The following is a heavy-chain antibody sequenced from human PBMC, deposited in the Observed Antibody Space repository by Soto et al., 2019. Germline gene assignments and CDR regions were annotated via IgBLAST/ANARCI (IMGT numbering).Heavy chain of an antibody. CDR2: ISSSSSTI. CDR3: ASEYCSCTSRLNLFDP. J-gene: IGHJ5*02. D-gene: IGHD2-2*01. V-gene: IGHV3-48*01. CDR1: GFTFSSYS. Sequence: PGGSLRLSCAASGFTFSSYSMNWVRQAPGKGLEWVSYISSSSSTIYYADSVKGRFTISRDNAKNSLYLQMNSLRAEDTAVYYCASEYCSCTSRLNLFDPCGQGSLVTVSS.